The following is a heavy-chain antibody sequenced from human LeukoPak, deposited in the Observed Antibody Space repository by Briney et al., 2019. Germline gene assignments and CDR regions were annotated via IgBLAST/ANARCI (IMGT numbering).Heavy chain of an antibody. V-gene: IGHV4-39*01. J-gene: IGHJ4*02. D-gene: IGHD1-26*01. CDR3: ARHLVGAPVDVDY. CDR2: IYYSGST. Sequence: SETLSLTCTVSGGSISISSYYWGWIRQPPGKGLEWIGSIYYSGSTYYNPSLKSRVTISADTSKNQFSLKLSSVTAADTAVYYCARHLVGAPVDVDYWGQGTLVTVSS. CDR1: GGSISISSYY.